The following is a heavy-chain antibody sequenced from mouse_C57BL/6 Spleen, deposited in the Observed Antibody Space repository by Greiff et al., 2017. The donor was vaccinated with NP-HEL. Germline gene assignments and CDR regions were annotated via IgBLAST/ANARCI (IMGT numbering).Heavy chain of an antibody. CDR2: IYPGDGDT. D-gene: IGHD2-5*01. CDR3: ARNKDSNYGWHFDV. V-gene: IGHV1-80*01. Sequence: QVQLQQSGAELVKPGASVKISCTASGYAFSSSWMNWVKQRPGKGLEWIGQIYPGDGDTNYNGKFKGKATLTADKSSSTAYMQLSSLTSEDSAVYFCARNKDSNYGWHFDVWGTGTTVTVSS. J-gene: IGHJ1*03. CDR1: GYAFSSSW.